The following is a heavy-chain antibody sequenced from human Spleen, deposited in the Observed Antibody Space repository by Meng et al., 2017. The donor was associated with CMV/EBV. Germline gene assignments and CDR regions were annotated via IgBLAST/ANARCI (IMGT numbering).Heavy chain of an antibody. D-gene: IGHD3-22*01. Sequence: GSLRLSCTVSGGSISSYYWSWIRQPPGKGLEWIGYIYYSGSTNYNPSLESRVTISVDTSKNQFSLKLSSVTAADTAVYYCARYWLSNDAFDIWGQGTMVTVSS. CDR3: ARYWLSNDAFDI. V-gene: IGHV4-59*01. CDR2: IYYSGST. CDR1: GGSISSYY. J-gene: IGHJ3*02.